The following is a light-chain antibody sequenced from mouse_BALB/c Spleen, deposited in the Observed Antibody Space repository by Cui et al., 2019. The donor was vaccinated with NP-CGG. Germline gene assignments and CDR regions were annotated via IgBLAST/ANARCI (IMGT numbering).Light chain of an antibody. CDR1: TGAVTTSNY. V-gene: IGLV1*01. J-gene: IGLJ1*01. Sequence: QAVVTQESALTTSPGETVTLTCRLSTGAVTTSNYANWVQEKPDHLFPGLIGGTNNRVPGVPARFSGSLIGDKAALTITGAQTEDEAIYFCALWYSNHWVFGGGTKLTVL. CDR3: ALWYSNHWV. CDR2: GTN.